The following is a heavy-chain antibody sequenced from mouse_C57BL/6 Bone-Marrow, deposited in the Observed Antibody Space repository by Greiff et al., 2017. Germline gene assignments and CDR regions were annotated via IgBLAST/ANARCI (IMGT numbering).Heavy chain of an antibody. D-gene: IGHD4-1*01. CDR2: IYPSDSDT. CDR3: TSLGQDYFDY. Sequence: QVQLQQPGAELVRPGSSVKLSCKASGYTFTSYWMHWVKQRPIQGLEWIGNIYPSDSDTYYNQKFKDKATLTVDKSSSPAYMQLRSLTSEDSAVXDGTSLGQDYFDYWGQGTTLTVSS. J-gene: IGHJ2*01. CDR1: GYTFTSYW. V-gene: IGHV1-52*01.